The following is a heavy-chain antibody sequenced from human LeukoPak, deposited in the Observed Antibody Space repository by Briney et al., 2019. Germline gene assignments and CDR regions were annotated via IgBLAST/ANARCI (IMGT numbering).Heavy chain of an antibody. CDR2: IYYSGST. V-gene: IGHV4-59*12. J-gene: IGHJ6*03. Sequence: SETLSLTCTDSGGSISSYYWSWIRQPPANGLEWSGYIYYSGSTNYNPSLNSRVTISVDTSKDQFSLKVSSVTAADTAVYYCARVGYSYSINDWSRTGLGAHPTKYYYYMDVWGKGTTVTVSS. D-gene: IGHD5-18*01. CDR1: GGSISSYY. CDR3: ARVGYSYSINDWSRTGLGAHPTKYYYYMDV.